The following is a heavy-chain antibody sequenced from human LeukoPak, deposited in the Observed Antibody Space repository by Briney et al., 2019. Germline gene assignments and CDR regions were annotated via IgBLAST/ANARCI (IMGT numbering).Heavy chain of an antibody. J-gene: IGHJ4*02. D-gene: IGHD6-13*01. CDR3: ATGYSSSRYHY. V-gene: IGHV3-23*01. CDR1: GFTFSSYA. Sequence: PGGSLRLSCAASGFTFSSYAMSWVRQAPGKGLEWVSAISGSGGSTYYADSVKDRFTISRDNSKNTLYLQMNSLRAEDTAVYYCATGYSSSRYHYWGQGTLVTVSS. CDR2: ISGSGGST.